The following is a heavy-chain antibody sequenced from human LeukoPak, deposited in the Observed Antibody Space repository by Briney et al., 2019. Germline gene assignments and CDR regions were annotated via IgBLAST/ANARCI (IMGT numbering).Heavy chain of an antibody. V-gene: IGHV3-33*01. J-gene: IGHJ6*02. CDR2: IWYDGSNK. D-gene: IGHD4-17*01. CDR1: GFTFSSYG. Sequence: GGSLRLSCAASGFTFSSYGMHWVRQAPGKGLEWVAVIWYDGSNKYYADSVKGRFTISRDNSKNTLYLQMNSLRAEDTAVYYCARDPPQVGGDYEIGCSCGMDVWGQGTTVTVSS. CDR3: ARDPPQVGGDYEIGCSCGMDV.